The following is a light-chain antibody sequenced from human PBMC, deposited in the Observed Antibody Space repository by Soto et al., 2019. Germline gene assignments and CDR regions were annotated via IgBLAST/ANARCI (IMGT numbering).Light chain of an antibody. CDR1: SSNIVSNY. CDR3: AAWHDSLSAVV. Sequence: QSVLTQPPSASGTPGQRVTISCSGSSSNIVSNYVYWYQQLPGTVPQLLIYRNSERPSGVPDRFSGSKSGTSASLAISGLRSEDEADYYCAAWHDSLSAVVFGGGTKVTVL. CDR2: RNS. J-gene: IGLJ2*01. V-gene: IGLV1-47*01.